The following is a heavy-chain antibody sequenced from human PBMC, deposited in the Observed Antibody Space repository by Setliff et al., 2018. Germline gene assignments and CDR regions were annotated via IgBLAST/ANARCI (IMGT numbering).Heavy chain of an antibody. V-gene: IGHV4-59*10. CDR2: LHTSGST. J-gene: IGHJ3*02. Sequence: PSETLSLTCSVYGESFSNNYWSWIRQSPGRGLEWVGRLHTSGSTNYNPSLKSRVAISVDTSKNQFSLRLSSVTAADTAVYYCARGRMRGSCSGPSCTYDPFDIWGQGTPVTVS. CDR3: ARGRMRGSCSGPSCTYDPFDI. D-gene: IGHD2-2*01. CDR1: GESFSNNY.